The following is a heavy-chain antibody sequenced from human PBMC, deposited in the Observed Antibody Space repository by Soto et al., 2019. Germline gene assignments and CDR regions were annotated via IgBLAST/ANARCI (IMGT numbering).Heavy chain of an antibody. CDR1: GGTFSYYS. CDR2: IIPVFDTT. CDR3: ARGRADYPLVLSYYYSYLFDV. D-gene: IGHD6-13*01. Sequence: QVQLVQSGAEVRKPGSSVRVSCQASGGTFSYYSISWVRQAPGQGLEWLGGIIPVFDTTNYAQKIQDRLSITADEATSTAYMELSSLSSEDTAVYYCARGRADYPLVLSYYYSYLFDVWGQGTTVTVSS. J-gene: IGHJ6*02. V-gene: IGHV1-69*01.